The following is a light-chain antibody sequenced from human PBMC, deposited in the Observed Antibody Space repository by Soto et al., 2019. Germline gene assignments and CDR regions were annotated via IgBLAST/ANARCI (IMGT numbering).Light chain of an antibody. CDR1: QDVNIW. CDR3: EQVNSFPYT. Sequence: DIQMTQSPASVAASVGDRVTITCRASQDVNIWVAWYQQRPGKAPKLLIFGASSLPRGAPSRFSGSGSGSDFTLTISGLEPEDFATYYCEQVNSFPYTFGQGTTIEIK. V-gene: IGKV1-12*01. J-gene: IGKJ2*01. CDR2: GAS.